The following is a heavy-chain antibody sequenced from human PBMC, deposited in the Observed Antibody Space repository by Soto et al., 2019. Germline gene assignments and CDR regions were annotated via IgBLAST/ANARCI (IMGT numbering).Heavy chain of an antibody. Sequence: GGSLRLSCAASGFPFSNAWMNWVRQAPGKGLEWVGRIKSKTDGGTTDYAAPVKGRFTISRDDSKNTLYLQMNSLKTEDTAVYYCTTDTYYDILTGRNDAFDIWGQGTMVTVSS. CDR1: GFPFSNAW. D-gene: IGHD3-9*01. CDR3: TTDTYYDILTGRNDAFDI. V-gene: IGHV3-15*07. J-gene: IGHJ3*02. CDR2: IKSKTDGGTT.